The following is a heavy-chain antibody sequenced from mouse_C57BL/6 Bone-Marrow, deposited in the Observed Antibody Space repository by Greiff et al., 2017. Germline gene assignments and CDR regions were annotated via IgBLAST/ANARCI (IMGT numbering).Heavy chain of an antibody. J-gene: IGHJ4*01. D-gene: IGHD1-2*01. CDR2: ISHGGGST. CDR3: ARPATTPSYAMDY. Sequence: EVQLVESGGGLVQPGGSLKLSCAASGFTFSDYYMYWVRQTPEKGLEWVAYISHGGGSTYYPDTVKGRFTISRDTAKNTLYLQMSRLKSEDTAMYYCARPATTPSYAMDYWGQGTSVTVAS. V-gene: IGHV5-12*01. CDR1: GFTFSDYY.